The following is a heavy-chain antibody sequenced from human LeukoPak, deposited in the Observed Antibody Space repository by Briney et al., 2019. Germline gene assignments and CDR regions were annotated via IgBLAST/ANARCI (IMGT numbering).Heavy chain of an antibody. Sequence: PGGSLRLSCAASGFTFSSYAMRWVRQAPGKGLEWVAVISYDGSNKYYADSVKGRFTISRDNSKNTLYLQMNSLRAEDTAVYYCAKDYYGSVHYWGQGTLVTVSS. CDR1: GFTFSSYA. V-gene: IGHV3-30*04. D-gene: IGHD3-10*01. J-gene: IGHJ4*02. CDR2: ISYDGSNK. CDR3: AKDYYGSVHY.